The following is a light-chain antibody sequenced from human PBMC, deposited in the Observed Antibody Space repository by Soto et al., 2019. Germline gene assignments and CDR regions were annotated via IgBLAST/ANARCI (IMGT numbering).Light chain of an antibody. CDR3: QQYGSSPLYT. CDR2: GAS. CDR1: QSVSSSY. J-gene: IGKJ2*01. V-gene: IGKV3-20*01. Sequence: EIVLTQSPGTLSLSPGERATLSCRASQSVSSSYLAWHQQKPGQAPRLLIYGASSRATGIQDRFSGSGSGTDFTLTISRLEPEDFAVYYCQQYGSSPLYTFGQGTKLEIK.